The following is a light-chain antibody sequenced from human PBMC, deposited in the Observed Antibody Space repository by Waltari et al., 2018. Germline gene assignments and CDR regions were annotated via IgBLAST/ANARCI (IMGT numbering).Light chain of an antibody. CDR1: QSLTKRY. CDR2: GAS. J-gene: IGKJ2*01. V-gene: IGKV3-20*01. CDR3: QQYGSSIMYT. Sequence: VLTQSPGTLSLSPGESATLSCRASQSLTKRYLAWYQQKPGQAPRLVIYGASSRAAGIPDRFSGRGSGTDFTLTISRLEPEDFAVYYCQQYGSSIMYTFGQGTKLEIK.